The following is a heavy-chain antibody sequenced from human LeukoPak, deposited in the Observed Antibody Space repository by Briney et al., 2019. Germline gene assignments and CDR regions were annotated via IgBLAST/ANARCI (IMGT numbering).Heavy chain of an antibody. CDR1: GGSISYSY. CDR2: ISYTGST. CDR3: ARQNKVSYYYGMDV. Sequence: ETLSLTCTGSGGSISYSYWSWSRQPPGRGLEWIVYISYTGSTNYNPSLKGRGTISVDTSKNQLSLKLSSVTAADTAVYYCARQNKVSYYYGMDVWGQGTTVTVSS. V-gene: IGHV4-59*01. J-gene: IGHJ6*02.